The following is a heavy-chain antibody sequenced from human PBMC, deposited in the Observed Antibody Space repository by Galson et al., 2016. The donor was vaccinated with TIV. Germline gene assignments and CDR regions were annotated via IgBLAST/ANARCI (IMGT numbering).Heavy chain of an antibody. CDR1: GFTFSTYA. Sequence: SLRLSCAASGFTFSTYAMHWVRQAPGKGLEWVAIIWYDGSNKYYADSVRGRFTISRDNSKNTLYLQMNSLRAEDTAVYSYAREGVGYCSSTSCPYYGLDVWGQGTTVTVSS. V-gene: IGHV3-33*01. CDR3: AREGVGYCSSTSCPYYGLDV. CDR2: IWYDGSNK. J-gene: IGHJ6*02. D-gene: IGHD2-2*01.